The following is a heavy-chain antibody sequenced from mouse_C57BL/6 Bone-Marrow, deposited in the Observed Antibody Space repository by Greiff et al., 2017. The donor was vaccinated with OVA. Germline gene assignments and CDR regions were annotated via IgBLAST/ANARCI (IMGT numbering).Heavy chain of an antibody. J-gene: IGHJ2*01. CDR1: GFTFSDYY. CDR2: ISNGGGST. V-gene: IGHV5-12*01. Sequence: EVQGVESGGGLVQPGGSLKLSCAASGFTFSDYYMYWVRQTPEKRLEWVSYISNGGGSTYYQDTVKGRFHTYRDNAKNTLHRQMRRLKSEDTAMYYCARLTNFFFDYWGQGTTLTVSS. CDR3: ARLTNFFFDY. D-gene: IGHD4-1*01.